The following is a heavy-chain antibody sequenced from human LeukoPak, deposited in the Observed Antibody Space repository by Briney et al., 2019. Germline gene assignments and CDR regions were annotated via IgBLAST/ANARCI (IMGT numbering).Heavy chain of an antibody. CDR2: INHSGST. V-gene: IGHV4-34*01. Sequence: SETLSLTCAVYGGSFSGYYWSWIRQPPGKGLEWIGEINHSGSTNYNPSLKSRVTISVDTSKNQFSLKLSSVTAADTAVYYCARRLGIAAAGGPFGPSGLDYWGQGTLVTVSS. D-gene: IGHD6-13*01. CDR1: GGSFSGYY. J-gene: IGHJ4*02. CDR3: ARRLGIAAAGGPFGPSGLDY.